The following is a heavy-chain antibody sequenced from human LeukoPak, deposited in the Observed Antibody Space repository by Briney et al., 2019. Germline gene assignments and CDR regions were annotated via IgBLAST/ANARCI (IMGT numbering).Heavy chain of an antibody. CDR3: ARDPSAVAGYFDH. CDR2: IEGDGSST. V-gene: IGHV3-74*01. J-gene: IGHJ4*02. CDR1: GFTFSPYW. D-gene: IGHD6-19*01. Sequence: GGSLRLSCAASGFTFSPYWMHWVRQGPGKGLVWVSRIEGDGSSTSYADSVKGRFTISRDNAKNTLYLQMNSLRAEDTAVYYCARDPSAVAGYFDHWGQGTLVTVSS.